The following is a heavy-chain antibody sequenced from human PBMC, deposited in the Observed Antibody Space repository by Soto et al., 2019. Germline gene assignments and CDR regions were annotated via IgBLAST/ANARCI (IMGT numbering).Heavy chain of an antibody. V-gene: IGHV3-48*01. CDR2: ISSTGETT. Sequence: EVQLVESGGGLVPPGGSLRLSCAASGFTFSTYSMNWVRQAPGKGLEWVSFISSTGETTYYEDSVKGRLTISRDNAKNSLFLQMNSLTAEDTAVYYCASDVRLPDYWGQGTLVTVSS. J-gene: IGHJ4*02. CDR1: GFTFSTYS. D-gene: IGHD3-10*02. CDR3: ASDVRLPDY.